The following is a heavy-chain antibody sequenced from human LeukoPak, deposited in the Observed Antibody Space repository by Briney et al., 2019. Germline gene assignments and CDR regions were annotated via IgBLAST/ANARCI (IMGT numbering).Heavy chain of an antibody. Sequence: GGSLRLSFAASGFTFSSYAMHWVRQAPGKGLEYVSAISSNGGSTYYANSVKGRFTISRDNSKNTLYLQMGSLRAEDMAVYYCARWGNVVAAAAFDYWGQGTLVTVSS. J-gene: IGHJ4*02. D-gene: IGHD6-13*01. V-gene: IGHV3-64*01. CDR2: ISSNGGST. CDR1: GFTFSSYA. CDR3: ARWGNVVAAAAFDY.